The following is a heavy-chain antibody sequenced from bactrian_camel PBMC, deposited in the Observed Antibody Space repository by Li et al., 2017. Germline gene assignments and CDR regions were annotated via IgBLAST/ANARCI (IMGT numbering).Heavy chain of an antibody. V-gene: IGHV3S31*01. D-gene: IGHD2*01. CDR1: GGTYSHYRPYC. CDR3: ALQYCSGSTCCDGSLYKY. Sequence: VQLVESGGGSVQAGGSLRLSCEASGGTYSHYRPYCMAWFRQPPGKSREGVAAIATARGNEYYADSVKGRFTISQDNAENTLYLQMNILKPEDAAMYYCALQYCSGSTCCDGSLYKYWGQGTQVTVS. J-gene: IGHJ4*01. CDR2: IATARGNE.